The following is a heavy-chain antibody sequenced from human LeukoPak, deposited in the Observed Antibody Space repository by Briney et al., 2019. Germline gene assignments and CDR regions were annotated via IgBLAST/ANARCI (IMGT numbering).Heavy chain of an antibody. CDR3: AREGTAGTNLNWFDP. V-gene: IGHV4-59*01. J-gene: IGHJ5*02. Sequence: SETLSLTCTVSGGSISSYYWSWIRQPPGKGLEWIGYISYSGSTNFNPSLKSRVTISVDTSKNQFSLKLSSATAADTAVYYCAREGTAGTNLNWFDPWGQGTLVTVSS. CDR2: ISYSGST. D-gene: IGHD1-1*01. CDR1: GGSISSYY.